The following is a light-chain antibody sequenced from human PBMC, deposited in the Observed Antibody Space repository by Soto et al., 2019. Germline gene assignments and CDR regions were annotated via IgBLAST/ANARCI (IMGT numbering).Light chain of an antibody. V-gene: IGKV3-15*01. CDR2: GAS. CDR1: QSVSNN. CDR3: QQYGSSPPDT. Sequence: EIVMTQSPATLSVSPGETATLSCRASQSVSNNVAWYQQKPGQAPRLLILGASTRATGIPARFSGSGSGTDFTLTISRLEPEDFAVYYCQQYGSSPPDTFGQGTRLEIK. J-gene: IGKJ5*01.